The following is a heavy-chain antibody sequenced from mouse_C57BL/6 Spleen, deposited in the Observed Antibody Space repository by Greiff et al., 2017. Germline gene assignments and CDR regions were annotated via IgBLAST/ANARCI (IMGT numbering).Heavy chain of an antibody. CDR3: AREGYDYVDY. V-gene: IGHV1-72*01. CDR2: IDPNSGGT. J-gene: IGHJ2*01. D-gene: IGHD2-3*01. Sequence: VQLQQPGAELVKPGASVKLSCKASGYTFTSYWMHWVKQRPGRGLEWIGRIDPNSGGTKYNEKFKSKATLTVDKPSSTAYVQLSSLTSEDSAVYYCAREGYDYVDYWGQGTTLTVSS. CDR1: GYTFTSYW.